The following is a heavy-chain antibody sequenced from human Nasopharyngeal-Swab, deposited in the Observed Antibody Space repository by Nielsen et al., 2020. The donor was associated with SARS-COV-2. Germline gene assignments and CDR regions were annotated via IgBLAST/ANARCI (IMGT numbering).Heavy chain of an antibody. D-gene: IGHD3-22*01. Sequence: GGSLRLSCAASGFTSSNAWMSWVRQAPGKGLEWVGRIKSKTDGGTTDYAAPVKGRFTISRDDSKNTLYLQMNSLKTEDTAVYYCNTGGYYYDSSGYSYYYYYYGMDVWGQGTTVTVSS. CDR1: GFTSSNAW. J-gene: IGHJ6*02. CDR3: NTGGYYYDSSGYSYYYYYYGMDV. CDR2: IKSKTDGGTT. V-gene: IGHV3-15*01.